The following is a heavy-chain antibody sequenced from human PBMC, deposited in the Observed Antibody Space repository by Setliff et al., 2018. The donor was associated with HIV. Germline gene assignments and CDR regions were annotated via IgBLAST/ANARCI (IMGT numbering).Heavy chain of an antibody. CDR3: AWSDCSVGSCPGY. D-gene: IGHD2-15*01. CDR1: GYFFNSYY. J-gene: IGHJ4*02. Sequence: ASVKVSCKASGYFFNSYYMHWVRQAPGQGLEWMGVINPSGGSTSYAQKFQGRVTMTRYTSTTTVYMELSSLRSEDTAVYYCAWSDCSVGSCPGYWGQGTPVTVSS. V-gene: IGHV1-46*02. CDR2: INPSGGST.